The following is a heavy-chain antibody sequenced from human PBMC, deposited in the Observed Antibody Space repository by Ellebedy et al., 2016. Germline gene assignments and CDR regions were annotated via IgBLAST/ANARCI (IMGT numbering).Heavy chain of an antibody. D-gene: IGHD1-1*01. Sequence: SETLSLTCTVSGGSISSSSYYWGWIRQPPGKGLEWIGSIYYSGSTNYNPSLKSRVTISVDTSKNQFSLKLSSVTAADTAVFYCARHTMDWSDFDYFDYWGQGTLVTVSS. V-gene: IGHV4-39*01. J-gene: IGHJ4*02. CDR3: ARHTMDWSDFDYFDY. CDR2: IYYSGST. CDR1: GGSISSSSYY.